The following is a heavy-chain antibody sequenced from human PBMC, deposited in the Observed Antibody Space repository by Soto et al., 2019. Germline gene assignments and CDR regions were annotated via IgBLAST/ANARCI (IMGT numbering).Heavy chain of an antibody. Sequence: QVQLVESGGGVVQPGRSLRLSCAASGFTFSSYAMHWVRQAPGKGLEWVAVISYDGSNKYYADSVKGRFTISRDNSKNTLYLQMSSLRAEDTAVYYCARAIGYCSGGSCWPDYWGQGTLVTVSS. V-gene: IGHV3-30-3*01. CDR3: ARAIGYCSGGSCWPDY. CDR2: ISYDGSNK. CDR1: GFTFSSYA. J-gene: IGHJ4*02. D-gene: IGHD2-15*01.